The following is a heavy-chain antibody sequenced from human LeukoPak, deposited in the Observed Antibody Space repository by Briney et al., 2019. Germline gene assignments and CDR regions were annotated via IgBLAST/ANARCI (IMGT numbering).Heavy chain of an antibody. D-gene: IGHD3-10*01. Sequence: PSETLSLTCSVSSGSISSGSYYWGWIRQPPGKGLEWIATIYYSGSTNYNPSLKSRVTISVDTSKNQFSLKLSSVTAADTAVYYCASGITMVPLVYWGQGTLVTVSS. J-gene: IGHJ4*02. CDR1: SGSISSGSYY. CDR3: ASGITMVPLVY. V-gene: IGHV4-39*07. CDR2: IYYSGST.